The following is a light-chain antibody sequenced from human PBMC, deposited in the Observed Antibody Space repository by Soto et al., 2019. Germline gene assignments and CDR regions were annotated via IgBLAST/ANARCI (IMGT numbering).Light chain of an antibody. CDR3: QQYYTTPPT. CDR2: WAS. Sequence: DIVMTQSPDSLAVSLGERATLNCKASQSVLYSSNNKNCLAWYQQKPGQPPKLLIYWASTRESGVPDRFSGSGSGADFTLTISSLQAEDVAVYYCQQYYTTPPTFGQGTRLETK. J-gene: IGKJ5*01. CDR1: QSVLYSSNNKNC. V-gene: IGKV4-1*01.